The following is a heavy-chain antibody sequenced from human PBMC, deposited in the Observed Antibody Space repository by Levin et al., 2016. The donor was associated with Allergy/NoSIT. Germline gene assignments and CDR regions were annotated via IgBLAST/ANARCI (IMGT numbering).Heavy chain of an antibody. Sequence: VRQMPGKGLEWISFISSSSSIIHYADSVKGRFTISRDDAKNSVYLQMNSLRDEDAAVYYCARVAMVGLNNWFDPWGQGTLVTVSS. V-gene: IGHV3-48*02. CDR3: ARVAMVGLNNWFDP. J-gene: IGHJ5*02. CDR2: ISSSSSII. D-gene: IGHD5-18*01.